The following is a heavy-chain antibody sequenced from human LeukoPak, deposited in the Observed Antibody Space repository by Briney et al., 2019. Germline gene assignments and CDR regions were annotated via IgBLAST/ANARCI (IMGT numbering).Heavy chain of an antibody. CDR3: AKGELHFNTCSFDY. CDR2: ISYVGNHK. J-gene: IGHJ4*02. D-gene: IGHD1-26*01. Sequence: GTSLRLSCAASGFTFSSGMHWVRQAPGKGLEWVAVISYVGNHKYYGDSVKGRFTISRDNSRNTLYLQMDSLKTEDTAVYYCAKGELHFNTCSFDYWGQGTLVTVSS. V-gene: IGHV3-30*18. CDR1: GFTFSSG.